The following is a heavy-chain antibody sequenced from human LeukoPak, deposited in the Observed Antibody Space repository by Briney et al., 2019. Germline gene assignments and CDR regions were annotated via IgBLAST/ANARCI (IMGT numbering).Heavy chain of an antibody. V-gene: IGHV4-30-2*01. J-gene: IGHJ5*02. D-gene: IGHD6-13*01. CDR1: GGSISSGGYY. Sequence: SETLSLTCAVSGGSISSGGYYWSWIRQPPGKGLDWIGYIYHSGSTYYNPSLKSRVTISVDRSKNQFSLKLSSVTAADTAVYYCARYIAAAGTWWFDPWGQGTLVTVSS. CDR2: IYHSGST. CDR3: ARYIAAAGTWWFDP.